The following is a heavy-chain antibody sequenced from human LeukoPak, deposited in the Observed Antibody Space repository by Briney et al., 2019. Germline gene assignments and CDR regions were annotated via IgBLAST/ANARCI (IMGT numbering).Heavy chain of an antibody. CDR2: FYYTGIT. CDR1: SGSISSSSYY. Sequence: SETLSLTCSVSSGSISSSSYYWGWIRQPPGNGLEWIGSFYYTGITYYNPSLKSRVTISVDASENQFSLKLSSVTAADTALYYCARHGFGRILTGALIDYWGQGTLVTVSS. J-gene: IGHJ4*02. CDR3: ARHGFGRILTGALIDY. V-gene: IGHV4-39*01. D-gene: IGHD3-10*01.